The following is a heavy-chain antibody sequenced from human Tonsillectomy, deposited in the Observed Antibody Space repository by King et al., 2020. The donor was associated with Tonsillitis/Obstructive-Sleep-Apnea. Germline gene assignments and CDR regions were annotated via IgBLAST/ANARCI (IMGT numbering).Heavy chain of an antibody. CDR3: AKDMIIAVSGTPGDAFDI. CDR2: ISWNSGSV. D-gene: IGHD6-19*01. J-gene: IGHJ3*02. CDR1: GFTFDDYA. Sequence: VQLVESGGGLVQPGRSLRLSCAASGFTFDDYAMHWGRQAPGKGLEWVSAISWNSGSVGYADSVKGRFTISRDNAKNSLYLQMNSLRAEDTALYYCAKDMIIAVSGTPGDAFDIWGQGTMVTVSS. V-gene: IGHV3-9*01.